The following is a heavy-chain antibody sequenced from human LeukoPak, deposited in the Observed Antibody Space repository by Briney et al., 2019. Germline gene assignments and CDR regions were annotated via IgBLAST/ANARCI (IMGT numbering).Heavy chain of an antibody. Sequence: SETLSLTCTVSGGSISSSSYYWGWIRQPPGKGLEWIGSIYYSGSTYYNPSLESRVTISVDTSKNQFSLKLSSVTAADTAVYYCAACTNIVVVVAATPWFDPWGQGTLVTVSS. J-gene: IGHJ5*02. CDR1: GGSISSSSYY. CDR2: IYYSGST. V-gene: IGHV4-39*01. D-gene: IGHD2-15*01. CDR3: AACTNIVVVVAATPWFDP.